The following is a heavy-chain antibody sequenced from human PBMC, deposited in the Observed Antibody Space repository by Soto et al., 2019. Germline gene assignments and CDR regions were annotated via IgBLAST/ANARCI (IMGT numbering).Heavy chain of an antibody. J-gene: IGHJ3*02. CDR2: IRSKANSYAT. CDR3: TRVRVVVVSAQLDAFDI. V-gene: IGHV3-73*01. CDR1: GFTFSGSA. Sequence: GGSLRLSCAASGFTFSGSAMHWVRQASGKGLEWVGRIRSKANSYATAYAASVKGRFTISRDDSKNTAYLQMNSLKTEDTAVYYCTRVRVVVVSAQLDAFDIWGQGTMVTVSS. D-gene: IGHD3-22*01.